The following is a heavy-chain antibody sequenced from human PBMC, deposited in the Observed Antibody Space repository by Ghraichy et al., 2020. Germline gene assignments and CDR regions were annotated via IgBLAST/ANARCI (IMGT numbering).Heavy chain of an antibody. D-gene: IGHD1-26*01. Sequence: GGSLRLSCAASGFTFSSCGMNWVRQAPGKGLEWFSGISNSGSSTYSADSVKGRFTISRDNSKNTLYLQMNSLRAEDTAVYYCAGRSGSAPYYFDYWGRGTLVTVSS. CDR2: ISNSGSST. J-gene: IGHJ4*02. CDR1: GFTFSSCG. CDR3: AGRSGSAPYYFDY. V-gene: IGHV3-23*01.